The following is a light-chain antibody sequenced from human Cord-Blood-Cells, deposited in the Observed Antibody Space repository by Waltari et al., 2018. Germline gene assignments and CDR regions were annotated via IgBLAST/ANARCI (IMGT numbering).Light chain of an antibody. Sequence: EIVLTQSPATLSLSPGERATPSCRASQSVSSYLAWYQQKPGQAPRLLIYDASNRATGIPARFSGSGSGTDFTLTISSLDPEDFAVYYCQQRSNWPWTFGQGTKVEIK. V-gene: IGKV3-11*01. CDR2: DAS. CDR3: QQRSNWPWT. J-gene: IGKJ1*01. CDR1: QSVSSY.